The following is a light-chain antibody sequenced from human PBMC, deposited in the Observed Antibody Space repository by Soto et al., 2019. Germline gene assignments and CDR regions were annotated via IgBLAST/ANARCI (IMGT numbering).Light chain of an antibody. Sequence: QSALTQPASMSGSPGQSITISCTGTSNDVGGYNYVSWYQQHPGKAPKLMIFEVSNRPSGVSNRISGSKSGNTASLTISGLQAEDEAYYYCCSYTSTNSRVFGGGTKLTVL. CDR1: SNDVGGYNY. CDR3: CSYTSTNSRV. J-gene: IGLJ3*02. V-gene: IGLV2-14*01. CDR2: EVS.